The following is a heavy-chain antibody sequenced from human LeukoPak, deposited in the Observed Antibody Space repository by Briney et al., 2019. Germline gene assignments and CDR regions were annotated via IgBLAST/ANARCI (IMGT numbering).Heavy chain of an antibody. Sequence: SGTLSLTCAVSGGSISSSNWWSWVRQPPGKGLEWIGEIYHSGSTNYNPSLKSRVTISVDTSKNQFSLKLSSVTAADTAVYYCARDGYYYDSSGYYPRPTYNWFDPWGQGTLVTVSS. CDR3: ARDGYYYDSSGYYPRPTYNWFDP. D-gene: IGHD3-22*01. CDR2: IYHSGST. CDR1: GGSISSSNW. J-gene: IGHJ5*02. V-gene: IGHV4-4*02.